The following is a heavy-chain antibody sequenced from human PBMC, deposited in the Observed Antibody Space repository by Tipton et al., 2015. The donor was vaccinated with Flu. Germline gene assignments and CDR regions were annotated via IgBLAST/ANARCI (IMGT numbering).Heavy chain of an antibody. Sequence: QLVQSGAEVEKPGASVRVSCKASGYTFTGYYIHWVRQAPGQGLEWMGWISPNSGRTYYAQKFQGRVTMTRDTSISTAYMELSSLRSDDTAIYYCARLVDISMITKLDYWGQGTQVTVSS. CDR3: ARLVDISMITKLDY. V-gene: IGHV1-2*02. J-gene: IGHJ4*02. CDR1: GYTFTGYY. D-gene: IGHD3-16*01. CDR2: ISPNSGRT.